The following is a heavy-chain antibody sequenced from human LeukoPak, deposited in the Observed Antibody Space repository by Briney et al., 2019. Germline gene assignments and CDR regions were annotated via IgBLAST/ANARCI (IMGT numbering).Heavy chain of an antibody. Sequence: QPGGSLRLSCAASGLTFSNYAMSWVRQAPGKGLEWVSAISNSGGSTYYADSVKGRFTISRDNSKNTLYLQMNSLRAEDTAVYYCAKDNDFWRYWGQGTLVTVSS. V-gene: IGHV3-23*01. D-gene: IGHD3-3*01. CDR1: GLTFSNYA. CDR3: AKDNDFWRY. CDR2: ISNSGGST. J-gene: IGHJ4*02.